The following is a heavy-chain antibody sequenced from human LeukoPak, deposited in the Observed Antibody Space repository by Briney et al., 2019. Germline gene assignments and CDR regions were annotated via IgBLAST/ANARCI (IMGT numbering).Heavy chain of an antibody. CDR1: GFTFSSYD. J-gene: IGHJ4*02. V-gene: IGHV3-48*04. CDR2: INTISSTK. CDR3: ANDMTGPVDS. Sequence: GGSLRLSCAASGFTFSSYDMNWVRQAPGKGLEWVSYINTISSTKYYADSVKGRFTISRDNAKNTLYLQMNSLRAEDTAVYHCANDMTGPVDSWGQGTLVTVSS. D-gene: IGHD3-9*01.